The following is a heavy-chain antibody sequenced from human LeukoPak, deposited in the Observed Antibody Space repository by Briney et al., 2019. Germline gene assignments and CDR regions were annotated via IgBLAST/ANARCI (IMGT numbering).Heavy chain of an antibody. J-gene: IGHJ4*02. Sequence: PGGSLRLSCAASGFTFSSYSMNWVRQAPGKGLEWVSSISSSSSYIYYADSVKGRFTISRDNAKNSLYLQMNSLRAEDTALYYCARDLSSGYDSGGDYWGQGTLVTVSS. D-gene: IGHD5-12*01. CDR3: ARDLSSGYDSGGDY. CDR2: ISSSSSYI. CDR1: GFTFSSYS. V-gene: IGHV3-21*04.